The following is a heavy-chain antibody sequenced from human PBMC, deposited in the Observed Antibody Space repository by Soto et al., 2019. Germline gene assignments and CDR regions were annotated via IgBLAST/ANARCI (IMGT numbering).Heavy chain of an antibody. CDR3: ARIIEFWSGYYAFDY. D-gene: IGHD3-3*01. CDR1: GGSISSDDYY. Sequence: SETLSLTCTVSGGSISSDDYYWSWIRQPPGKGLEWIGYIYYSGTTYYNPSLKSRVTMSVDTSKNQFSLKLSSVTAADTAVYYCARIIEFWSGYYAFDYWGQGALVPVSS. J-gene: IGHJ4*02. CDR2: IYYSGTT. V-gene: IGHV4-30-4*01.